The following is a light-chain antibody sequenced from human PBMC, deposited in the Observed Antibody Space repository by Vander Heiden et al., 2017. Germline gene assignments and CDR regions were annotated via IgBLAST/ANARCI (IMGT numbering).Light chain of an antibody. CDR3: QQYGSSPLT. CDR2: GAS. CDR1: QSVSSSY. V-gene: IGKV3-20*01. J-gene: IGKJ4*01. Sequence: EIVLTQSPGTLSSSPGERATLSCRASQSVSSSYLAYGASSRATGIPDRFSGSGSGTDFTLTISRLEPEDFAVYYCQQYGSSPLTFGGGTKVEIK.